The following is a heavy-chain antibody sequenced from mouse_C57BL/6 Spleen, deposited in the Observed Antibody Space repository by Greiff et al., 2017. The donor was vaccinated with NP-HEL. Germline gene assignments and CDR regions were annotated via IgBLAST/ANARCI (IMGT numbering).Heavy chain of an antibody. Sequence: VQLQQSGPELVKPGASVKISCKASGYAFSSSWMNWVKQRPGKGLEWIGRIYPGDGDTNYNGKFKGKATLTADKSSSTAYMQLSSLTSEDSAVYFCARTGNYYGSFYYLDYWGQGTTLTVAS. CDR1: GYAFSSSW. V-gene: IGHV1-82*01. J-gene: IGHJ2*01. CDR3: ARTGNYYGSFYYLDY. D-gene: IGHD1-1*01. CDR2: IYPGDGDT.